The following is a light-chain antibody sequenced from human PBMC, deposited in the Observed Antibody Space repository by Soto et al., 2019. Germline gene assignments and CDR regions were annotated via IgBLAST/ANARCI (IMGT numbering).Light chain of an antibody. Sequence: IVLTQSPGTLSLSPGERATLSCRASQNVNNRYVAWYQQKPGQAPRLLIYGAYVRATDIPDRFSGSGSGTGFTHTIGRLEPEDFAVYYCQQYGALPRTFGQGTRLEIK. CDR2: GAY. CDR3: QQYGALPRT. V-gene: IGKV3-20*01. CDR1: QNVNNRY. J-gene: IGKJ2*01.